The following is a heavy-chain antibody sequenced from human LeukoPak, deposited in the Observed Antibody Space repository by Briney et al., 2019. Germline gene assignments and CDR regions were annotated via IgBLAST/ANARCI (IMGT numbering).Heavy chain of an antibody. CDR1: GGSISSGGYY. D-gene: IGHD5-12*01. CDR2: IYYSGST. Sequence: SETLSLTCTVSGGSISSGGYYWSWIRQHPGKGLEWIGYIYYSGSTYYNPSLKSRVTISVDTSKNQFSLKLSSVTAADTAVYYCARDSGYDSSNAFDIWGQGTMVTVSS. V-gene: IGHV4-31*03. J-gene: IGHJ3*02. CDR3: ARDSGYDSSNAFDI.